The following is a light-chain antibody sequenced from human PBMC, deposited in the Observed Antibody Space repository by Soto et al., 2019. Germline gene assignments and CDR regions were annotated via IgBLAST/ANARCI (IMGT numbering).Light chain of an antibody. J-gene: IGLJ2*01. V-gene: IGLV2-14*01. Sequence: QSALTKPASVSGSPGQSITISCAGTSSDVRRYNYVSWYQQHPGKAPKLIIYEVSNRPSGVSNRFSGSKSGNTASLTISGLQPEDEADYYCSSYTTTTRLVFGGGTKVTVL. CDR2: EVS. CDR3: SSYTTTTRLV. CDR1: SSDVRRYNY.